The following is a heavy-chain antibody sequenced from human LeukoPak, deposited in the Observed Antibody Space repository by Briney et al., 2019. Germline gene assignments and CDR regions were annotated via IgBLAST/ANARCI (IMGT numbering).Heavy chain of an antibody. CDR3: ARGDAHYDFWSGYYYSPLDY. Sequence: RSETLSLTCAVSVDSISIGGESWRWVRQPPGEGLGWLGYIYYSGSTYYNPSLKSRVTISVDTSKNQFSLKLSSVTAADTAVYYCARGDAHYDFWSGYYYSPLDYRGQGTLVTVSS. CDR2: IYYSGST. CDR1: VDSISIGGES. V-gene: IGHV4-30-4*07. D-gene: IGHD3-3*01. J-gene: IGHJ4*02.